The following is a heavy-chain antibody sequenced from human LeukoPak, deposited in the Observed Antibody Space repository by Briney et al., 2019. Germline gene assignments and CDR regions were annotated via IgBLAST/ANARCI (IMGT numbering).Heavy chain of an antibody. J-gene: IGHJ4*02. CDR1: GGTFSSYA. D-gene: IGHD3-10*01. Sequence: SVKVSCKASGGTFSSYAISWVRQAPGQGLEWMGRIIPILGIANYAQKFQGRVTITADKSTSTAYMELSSLRSEDTAVYYCARAYGSGSSYHPDYWGQGTLVTVSS. V-gene: IGHV1-69*04. CDR2: IIPILGIA. CDR3: ARAYGSGSSYHPDY.